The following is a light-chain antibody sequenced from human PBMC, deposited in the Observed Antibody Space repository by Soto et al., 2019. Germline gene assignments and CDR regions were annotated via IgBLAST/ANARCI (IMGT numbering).Light chain of an antibody. J-gene: IGLJ1*01. CDR1: SSDVGGYNY. V-gene: IGLV2-8*01. CDR3: SSYAGSNNLGV. Sequence: QSVLTQPPSASGSPGQSVTISCTGTSSDVGGYNYVSWYQQHPGKAPKLMIYEVSKRPSGVPDRFSGSQSGNTASLTVSGLQAEDEADYYCSSYAGSNNLGVFGTGTKVTVL. CDR2: EVS.